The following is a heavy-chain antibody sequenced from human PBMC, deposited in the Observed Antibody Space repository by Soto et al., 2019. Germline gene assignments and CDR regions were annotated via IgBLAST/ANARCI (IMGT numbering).Heavy chain of an antibody. CDR3: ATRAADYNFWSGYYSYDYFMDV. J-gene: IGHJ6*03. CDR2: IYYSGST. D-gene: IGHD3-3*01. CDR1: GGSISSYY. Sequence: QVQLQESGPGLVKPSETLSLTCTVSGGSISSYYWSWIRQPPGKGLEWIGYIYYSGSTNYNPSLKSRVTRSVDTSKNQFALKLSSVTAADTAVYYCATRAADYNFWSGYYSYDYFMDVWGKGTTVTVSS. V-gene: IGHV4-59*08.